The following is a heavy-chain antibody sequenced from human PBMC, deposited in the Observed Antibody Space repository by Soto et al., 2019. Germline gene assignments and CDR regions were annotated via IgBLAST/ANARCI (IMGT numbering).Heavy chain of an antibody. V-gene: IGHV1-18*01. CDR3: ARDLYYYGSGTYSGGY. J-gene: IGHJ4*02. CDR2: ISAYNGNT. D-gene: IGHD3-10*01. Sequence: QVQLVQSGAEVKKPGASVKVSCKASGYTFTNYGFTWVRQAPGQGLEWMGWISAYNGNTNYAQKLQGRVTMTTDTSTSTVYMELRSLTSDDTAVYYCARDLYYYGSGTYSGGYWGQGTLVTVSS. CDR1: GYTFTNYG.